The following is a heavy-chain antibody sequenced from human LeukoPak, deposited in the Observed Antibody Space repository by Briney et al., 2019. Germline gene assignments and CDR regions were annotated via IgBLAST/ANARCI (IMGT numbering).Heavy chain of an antibody. Sequence: PGGSLRLSCAASGFIFSTYGMHWVRQAPGKGLEWVAFIRSDGSNQYYADSVKGRFTFSRDNSKNTLYLQMSSLGADDTAVYYCVKDGGSGSYYGFDYWGQGTLVTVSS. CDR3: VKDGGSGSYYGFDY. J-gene: IGHJ4*02. D-gene: IGHD3-22*01. CDR2: IRSDGSNQ. CDR1: GFIFSTYG. V-gene: IGHV3-30*02.